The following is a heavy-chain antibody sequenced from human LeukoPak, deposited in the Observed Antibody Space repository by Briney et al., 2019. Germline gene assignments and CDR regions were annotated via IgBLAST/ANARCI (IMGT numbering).Heavy chain of an antibody. CDR2: ISGSGGST. Sequence: GGSLRLSCAASGFTFSSYAMSWVRQAPGKGLEWVSAISGSGGSTYYADSVKGRFTISRDNSKNTLYLQMNSLRAEDTAVYYCAKDRAGLGYCSGGSCYRPKKDYWGQGTLVTVPS. CDR1: GFTFSSYA. D-gene: IGHD2-15*01. V-gene: IGHV3-23*01. J-gene: IGHJ4*02. CDR3: AKDRAGLGYCSGGSCYRPKKDY.